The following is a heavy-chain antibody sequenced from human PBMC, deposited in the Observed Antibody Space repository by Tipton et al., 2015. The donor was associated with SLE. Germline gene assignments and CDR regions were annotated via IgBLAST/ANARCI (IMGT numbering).Heavy chain of an antibody. Sequence: LRLSCAVYGGSFSGYYWAWIRQPPGKGVEWIGEINHRGSTNYNPSLKSRVTISVDTSKNQFSLNLNSVTAADTAVYYCARDPHGDDAFDIWGQGTMVTVSS. CDR1: GGSFSGYY. CDR3: ARDPHGDDAFDI. CDR2: INHRGST. V-gene: IGHV4-34*01. J-gene: IGHJ3*02.